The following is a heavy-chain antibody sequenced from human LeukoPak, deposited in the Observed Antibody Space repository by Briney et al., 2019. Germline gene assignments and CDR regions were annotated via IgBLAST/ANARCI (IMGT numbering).Heavy chain of an antibody. D-gene: IGHD3-22*01. CDR3: VRDIDGYYYGTIGSYLWFDY. J-gene: IGHJ4*02. Sequence: GGSPRLSCAASGFTFTTYWMSWVRQAPGKGLEWVANIKQDGSEKSYVDSVKGRFTISGDNAKNSLYLQMNSLRAEDTAVYYCVRDIDGYYYGTIGSYLWFDYWGQGAQVTVSS. CDR1: GFTFTTYW. CDR2: IKQDGSEK. V-gene: IGHV3-7*01.